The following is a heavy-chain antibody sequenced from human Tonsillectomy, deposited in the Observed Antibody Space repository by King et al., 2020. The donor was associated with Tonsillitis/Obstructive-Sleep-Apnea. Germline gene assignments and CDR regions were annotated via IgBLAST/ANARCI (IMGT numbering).Heavy chain of an antibody. CDR3: AKAGGYTYGPLDY. D-gene: IGHD5-18*01. J-gene: IGHJ4*02. CDR2: ISFDGSNK. CDR1: GFIFSSYG. V-gene: IGHV3-30*18. Sequence: VQLVESGGGVVQPGRSLRLSCAASGFIFSSYGMHWVHQAPGKGLEWVAVISFDGSNKDYADSVKGRFTISRDNSKNTVYLQMNSLRAEDTAVYYCAKAGGYTYGPLDYWGQGTLVTVSS.